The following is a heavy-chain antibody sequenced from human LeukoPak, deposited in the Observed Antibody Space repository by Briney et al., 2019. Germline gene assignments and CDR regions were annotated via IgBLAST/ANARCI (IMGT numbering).Heavy chain of an antibody. CDR3: AKPARTDYVDY. V-gene: IGHV3-23*01. J-gene: IGHJ4*02. D-gene: IGHD4/OR15-4a*01. CDR2: ISGGGGTT. Sequence: GGSLRLSCAASGFTFSSYVMSWVRQAPGKGLEWVSDISGGGGTTYYADSVKGRFTISRDNSKKTLYLQMNSLRAEDTAVYYCAKPARTDYVDYWGQGTLVTVSS. CDR1: GFTFSSYV.